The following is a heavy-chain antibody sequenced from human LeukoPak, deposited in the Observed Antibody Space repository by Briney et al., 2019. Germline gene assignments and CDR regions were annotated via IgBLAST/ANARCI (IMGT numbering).Heavy chain of an antibody. V-gene: IGHV1-18*01. CDR1: GYTFTNYG. D-gene: IGHD2-2*01. CDR3: ARDPPHLCSSTSCFGDY. Sequence: ASVKVSCKASGYTFTNYGISWVRQAPGQGLEWMGWISAYNGNTNYAQKIQGRVTMTTDTSTNTAYMELRSLRSDDTAVYYCARDPPHLCSSTSCFGDYWGQGTLVTVSS. J-gene: IGHJ4*02. CDR2: ISAYNGNT.